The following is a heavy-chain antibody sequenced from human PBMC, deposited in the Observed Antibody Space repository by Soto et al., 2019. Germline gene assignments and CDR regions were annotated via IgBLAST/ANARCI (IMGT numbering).Heavy chain of an antibody. J-gene: IGHJ6*02. V-gene: IGHV3-30*18. D-gene: IGHD6-6*01. CDR2: ISYDGSNK. CDR1: GFTFSSYG. Sequence: QVQLVESGGGVVQPGRSLRLSCAASGFTFSSYGMHWVRQAPGKGLAWVAVISYDGSNKYYADSVKGRFTISRDNSKNTLYLQMNSLRAEDTAVYYCAKLYGGESSSSSLRHRLYYYGMDVWGQGTTVTVSS. CDR3: AKLYGGESSSSSLRHRLYYYGMDV.